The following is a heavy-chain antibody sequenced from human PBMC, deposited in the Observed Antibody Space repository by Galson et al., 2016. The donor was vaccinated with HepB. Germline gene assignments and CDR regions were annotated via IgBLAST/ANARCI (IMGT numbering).Heavy chain of an antibody. CDR3: ARYLSRYSSTWFLVPGRNYFDY. J-gene: IGHJ4*02. Sequence: ETLSLTCAVYGGSFSGYYWRWIRQPPGMGLEWIGEINHSGITHYNPSLKSRVPISVDTSTNQFSLKLSSVTAADTALYYCARYLSRYSSTWFLVPGRNYFDYWGQGTLVTVSS. CDR1: GGSFSGYY. D-gene: IGHD6-13*01. V-gene: IGHV4-34*01. CDR2: INHSGIT.